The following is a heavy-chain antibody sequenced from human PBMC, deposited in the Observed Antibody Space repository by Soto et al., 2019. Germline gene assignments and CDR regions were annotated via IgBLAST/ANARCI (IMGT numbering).Heavy chain of an antibody. D-gene: IGHD4-17*01. V-gene: IGHV3-74*01. CDR3: ARVGYGNYHFDY. CDR1: GFTFSSYW. Sequence: SLRLSCAASGFTFSSYWMHWVRQAPGKGLVWVSRINSDGTITSHADSVKGRFTVSRDNAKNSLYLQMNSLRADDTAVYYCARVGYGNYHFDYWGQGILVTVSS. J-gene: IGHJ4*02. CDR2: INSDGTIT.